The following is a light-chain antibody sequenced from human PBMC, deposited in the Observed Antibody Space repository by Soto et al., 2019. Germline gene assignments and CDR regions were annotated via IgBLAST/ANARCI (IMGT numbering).Light chain of an antibody. CDR2: GNS. CDR1: SSNIGAHYD. V-gene: IGLV1-40*01. CDR3: QSYDNSLSVYV. J-gene: IGLJ1*01. Sequence: QSVLTQPPSVSGAPGQRVTISYTGSSSNIGAHYDVHWYQQLPGTAPKLLIYGNSNRPSGVPDRFSGSKSGTSASLAITGFQAEDEADYYCQSYDNSLSVYVFGTGTKLTVL.